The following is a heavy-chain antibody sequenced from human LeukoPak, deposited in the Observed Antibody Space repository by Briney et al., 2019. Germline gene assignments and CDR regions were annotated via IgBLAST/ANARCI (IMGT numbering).Heavy chain of an antibody. CDR2: ISSSGTTI. V-gene: IGHV3-48*03. J-gene: IGHJ4*02. Sequence: PGGSLRLSCVASGFVFSSYAMNWVRQAPGKGLEWLSYISSSGTTIYSADSVKGRFTISRDNAKNSLYLHMNSLRGEDTAAYYCARDGLGVADLDYWGQGTLVTVSS. D-gene: IGHD2-15*01. CDR1: GFVFSSYA. CDR3: ARDGLGVADLDY.